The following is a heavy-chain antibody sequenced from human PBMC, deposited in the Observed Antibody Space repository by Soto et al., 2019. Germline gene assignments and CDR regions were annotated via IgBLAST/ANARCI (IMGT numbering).Heavy chain of an antibody. CDR2: IYYSGST. CDR3: ARPYEDYGDYVFYFQH. J-gene: IGHJ1*01. CDR1: GGSTSSSSYY. Sequence: SETLSLTCTVSGGSTSSSSYYWGWIRQPPGKGLEWIGSIYYSGSTYYNPSLKSRVTISVDTSKNQFSLKLSSVTAADTAVYYCARPYEDYGDYVFYFQHWGQGTLVTVSS. D-gene: IGHD4-17*01. V-gene: IGHV4-39*01.